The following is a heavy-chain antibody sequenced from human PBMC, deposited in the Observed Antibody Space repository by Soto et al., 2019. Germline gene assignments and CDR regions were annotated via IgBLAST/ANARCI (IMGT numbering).Heavy chain of an antibody. Sequence: QITLKESGPTVVKPTQTLTLTCTFSGFSLTTTGVGVGWIRQPPGNALEWLALIYWDDDKRYSPSLKSRLTSTKDTSNIQVVMTMANMAPVDTGTYYSAYSLGDRSVRWRPPTFDPWGQGTQVPVSS. CDR2: IYWDDDK. D-gene: IGHD3-22*01. J-gene: IGHJ5*02. CDR1: GFSLTTTGVG. V-gene: IGHV2-5*02. CDR3: AYSLGDRSVRWRPPTFDP.